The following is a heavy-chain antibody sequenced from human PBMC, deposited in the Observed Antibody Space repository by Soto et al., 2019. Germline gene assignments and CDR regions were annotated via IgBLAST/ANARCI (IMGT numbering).Heavy chain of an antibody. V-gene: IGHV1-69*13. CDR2: IIPIFGTA. CDR1: GGTFSSYA. CDR3: ARPARTSSYYYYGMDA. D-gene: IGHD2-15*01. J-gene: IGHJ6*02. Sequence: SVKVSCKASGGTFSSYAISWVRQAPGQGLEWMGGIIPIFGTANYAQKFQGRVTITADESTSTAYMELSSLRSEDTAVYYCARPARTSSYYYYGMDAWGQGTTVTVSS.